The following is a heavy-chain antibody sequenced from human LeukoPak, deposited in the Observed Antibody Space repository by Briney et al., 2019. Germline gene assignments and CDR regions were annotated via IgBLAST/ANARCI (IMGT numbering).Heavy chain of an antibody. CDR3: AKGDFGITMIADLDAFDI. Sequence: PGGSLRLSCTASGITFSSYGMSWVRQAPGKGLEWVSVISSSGATTDYADSVKGRFTISRDNSKNTLYLQMNSLRAEDTAVYYCAKGDFGITMIADLDAFDIWGQGTMVTVSS. D-gene: IGHD3-22*01. V-gene: IGHV3-23*01. CDR2: ISSSGATT. J-gene: IGHJ3*02. CDR1: GITFSSYG.